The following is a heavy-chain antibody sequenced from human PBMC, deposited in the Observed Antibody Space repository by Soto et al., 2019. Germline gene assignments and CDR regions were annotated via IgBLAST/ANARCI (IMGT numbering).Heavy chain of an antibody. CDR1: GGSISSYY. J-gene: IGHJ6*02. CDR2: IYYSGST. V-gene: IGHV4-59*01. CDR3: ARDNTPFWSSSSKLGYYYYGMDV. D-gene: IGHD6-6*01. Sequence: SETLSLTCTVSGGSISSYYWSWIRQPPGKGLEWIGYIYYSGSTNYNPSLKSRVTISVDTSKNQFSLKLSSVTAADTAVYYCARDNTPFWSSSSKLGYYYYGMDVWGQGTTVTVSS.